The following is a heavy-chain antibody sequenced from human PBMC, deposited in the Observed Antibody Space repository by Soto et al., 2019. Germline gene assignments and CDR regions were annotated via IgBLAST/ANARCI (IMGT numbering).Heavy chain of an antibody. D-gene: IGHD2-2*01. CDR2: INPGNGDT. Sequence: QVQLVQSGTEVKKPGASVKVSCKTSGYSFTKYGLHWVRQAPGQRLEWMGWINPGNGDTKYSQKFQGRVTITRDPSATTAYMELSSLRSDDSAVFYCARTDCSSTSCYNYYYYGMGVWGQGHTVTLSS. CDR1: GYSFTKYG. J-gene: IGHJ6*02. V-gene: IGHV1-3*01. CDR3: ARTDCSSTSCYNYYYYGMGV.